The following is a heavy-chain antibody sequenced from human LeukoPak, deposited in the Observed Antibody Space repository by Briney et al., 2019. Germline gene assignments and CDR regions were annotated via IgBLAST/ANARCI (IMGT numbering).Heavy chain of an antibody. D-gene: IGHD2/OR15-2a*01. CDR2: INHSGST. CDR1: GGSFSGYY. V-gene: IGHV4-34*01. J-gene: IGHJ5*02. Sequence: PSETLSLTCAVYGGSFSGYYWSWIRQPPGKGLEWIGEINHSGSTNYNPSLKSRVTISVDTSKNQFSLKLSSVTAADTAVYYCARDLPSRLLNWFDPWGQGTLVTVSS. CDR3: ARDLPSRLLNWFDP.